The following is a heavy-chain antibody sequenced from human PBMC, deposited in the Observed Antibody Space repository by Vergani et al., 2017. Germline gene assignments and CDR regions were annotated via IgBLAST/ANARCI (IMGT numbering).Heavy chain of an antibody. CDR3: SRGPPGYDYVWGSYKLDV. D-gene: IGHD3-16*01. V-gene: IGHV4-59*01. J-gene: IGHJ6*04. CDR2: IYYSGST. Sequence: QVQLQESGPGLVKPSETLSLTCTVSGGSLSSYYWSWIRQPPGKGLEWIGYIYYSGSTNYNPSLKSRVTISVDTAKNQFSLKLSSVTAADTAVYYCSRGPPGYDYVWGSYKLDVWGEGTTVTVSS. CDR1: GGSLSSYY.